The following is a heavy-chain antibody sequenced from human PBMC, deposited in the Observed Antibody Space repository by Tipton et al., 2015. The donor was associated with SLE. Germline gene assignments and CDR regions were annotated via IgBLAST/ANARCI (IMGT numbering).Heavy chain of an antibody. CDR2: IYYSGSS. Sequence: TLSLTCSVSGGFVNSSSYYWGFIRQPPGKGLEWIGNIYYSGSSYYNPSLKSRVTMSVDTSKSQFSLRLNSVTAADTAVYFCARDRGYCGATSCYLDSWGQGTLVTVSS. CDR3: ARDRGYCGATSCYLDS. CDR1: GGFVNSSSYY. V-gene: IGHV4-39*07. J-gene: IGHJ4*02. D-gene: IGHD2-15*01.